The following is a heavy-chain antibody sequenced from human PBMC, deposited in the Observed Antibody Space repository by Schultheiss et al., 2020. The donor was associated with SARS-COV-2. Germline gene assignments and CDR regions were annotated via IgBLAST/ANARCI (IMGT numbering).Heavy chain of an antibody. D-gene: IGHD3-10*01. CDR1: GFSLSTSGMC. CDR2: IDWDDDK. CDR3: ARTLWFGEPYYYYYGMDV. J-gene: IGHJ6*02. Sequence: SGPTLVKPTQTLTLTCTFSGFSLSTSGMCVSWIRQPPGKALEWLARIDWDDDKYYSTSLKTRLTISKDTSKNQVVLTMTNMDPVDTATYYCARTLWFGEPYYYYYGMDVWGQGTTVTV. V-gene: IGHV2-70*11.